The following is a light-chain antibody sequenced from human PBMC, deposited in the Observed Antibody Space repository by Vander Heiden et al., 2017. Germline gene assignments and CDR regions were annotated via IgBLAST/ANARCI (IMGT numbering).Light chain of an antibody. J-gene: IGLJ1*01. CDR3: QSYDSSLSASV. V-gene: IGLV1-40*01. CDR1: SSNTGAGHD. Sequence: QSVLTQPPSVSGAPGQRVTISCTGSSSNTGAGHDIHWYQQLPATAPKLLIYGNANRPSGVPDRFSGSKSGTSGYLVITGLQAEDEADYYCQSYDSSLSASVFGTGTTVTVL. CDR2: GNA.